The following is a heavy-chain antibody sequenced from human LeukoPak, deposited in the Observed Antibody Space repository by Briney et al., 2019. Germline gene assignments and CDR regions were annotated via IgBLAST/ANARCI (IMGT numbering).Heavy chain of an antibody. CDR2: ITGSGGST. J-gene: IGHJ5*02. Sequence: GGSLTLSCAASGFTFSSHARGWVRQAPGKGLEWVSSITGSGGSTYYADSVKGRFPISRDNSKNTLYLQMNSLRAEDTAVYYCAKVFDDFWSGGTKYNWFDPWGQGTLVTVSS. CDR1: GFTFSSHA. V-gene: IGHV3-23*01. D-gene: IGHD3-3*01. CDR3: AKVFDDFWSGGTKYNWFDP.